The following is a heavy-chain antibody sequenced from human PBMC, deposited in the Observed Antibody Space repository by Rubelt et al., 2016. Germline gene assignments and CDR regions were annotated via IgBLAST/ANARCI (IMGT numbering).Heavy chain of an antibody. V-gene: IGHV3-23*01. CDR2: ISDSGDST. J-gene: IGHJ4*02. D-gene: IGHD3-10*01. Sequence: QAPGRGLEWVSGISDSGDSTYYADSVKGRFTISRDNSKNTVYLQMNRLRAEDTAVYYCAKGASYWDWGQGTLVTVSS. CDR3: AKGASYWD.